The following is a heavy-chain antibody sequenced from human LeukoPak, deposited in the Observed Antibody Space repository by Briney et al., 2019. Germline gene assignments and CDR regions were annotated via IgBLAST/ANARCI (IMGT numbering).Heavy chain of an antibody. D-gene: IGHD3-3*01. CDR3: ARGYDFWSGYSPPWDYYYMDV. V-gene: IGHV1-18*01. CDR2: ISAYNGNT. CDR1: GYTFTSYG. J-gene: IGHJ6*03. Sequence: ASVKVSCKASGYTFTSYGISWVRQAPGQGLEWMGWISAYNGNTNYAQKLQSRVTMTTDTSTSTAYMELRSLRSDDTAVYYCARGYDFWSGYSPPWDYYYMDVWGKGTTVTVSS.